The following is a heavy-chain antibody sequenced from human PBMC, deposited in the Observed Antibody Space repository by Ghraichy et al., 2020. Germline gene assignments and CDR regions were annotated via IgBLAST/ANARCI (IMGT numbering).Heavy chain of an antibody. Sequence: GESLNISCTGSGYSFTSYWIGWVRQMPGAGLEWVGIISPDDSDTSYNPSFQGQVTISADKSISTAYLQWSSLKASDTAMYYCVTCRDGYNTRLHYWGQGTLVTVSS. CDR2: ISPDDSDT. CDR3: VTCRDGYNTRLHY. V-gene: IGHV5-51*01. CDR1: GYSFTSYW. J-gene: IGHJ4*02. D-gene: IGHD5-24*01.